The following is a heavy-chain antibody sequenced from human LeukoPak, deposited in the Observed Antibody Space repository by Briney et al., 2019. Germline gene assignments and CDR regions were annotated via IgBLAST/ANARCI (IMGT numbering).Heavy chain of an antibody. CDR2: ISGSGGGT. V-gene: IGHV3-23*01. D-gene: IGHD2-21*01. J-gene: IGHJ6*02. Sequence: GGSLRLSCAASGFTFSSQAMSWVRQAPGKGLEWLSSISGSGGGTYYADSVKGRFTISRDNSVNALYLQMNSLRAEDTALYYCAKYRCGADHCFPRGHYYYGWTSGAKGPRSPSP. CDR3: AKYRCGADHCFPRGHYYYGWTS. CDR1: GFTFSSQA.